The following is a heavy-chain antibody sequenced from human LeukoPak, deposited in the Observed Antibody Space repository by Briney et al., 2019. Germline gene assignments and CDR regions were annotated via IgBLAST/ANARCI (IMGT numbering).Heavy chain of an antibody. J-gene: IGHJ4*02. V-gene: IGHV3-30-3*01. Sequence: PGRPLRLSCAVSGFTFSSYAMHWLRQAPGKGLEWVAVISYDGSNKYYADSVKGRFTISRDNSKNTLYLQTNSLRAEDTAVYYCARSVAVAGTYRLFDYWGQGTLVTVSS. D-gene: IGHD6-19*01. CDR2: ISYDGSNK. CDR1: GFTFSSYA. CDR3: ARSVAVAGTYRLFDY.